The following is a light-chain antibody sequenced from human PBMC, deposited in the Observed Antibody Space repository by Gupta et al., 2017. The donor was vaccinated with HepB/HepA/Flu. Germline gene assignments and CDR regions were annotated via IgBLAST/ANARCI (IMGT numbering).Light chain of an antibody. CDR1: SSDVGSYNY. V-gene: IGLV2-11*01. Sequence: SALTQPRSVSGSPGQSVTISCTGTSSDVGSYNYVSWYQHHPGEAHKLMIYDVTKRPAVVPDRFSGSKSGNTASLTIAGLQAEDEADYYCCSDAGSYTWVFGGGTKLTVL. CDR3: CSDAGSYTWV. J-gene: IGLJ2*01. CDR2: DVT.